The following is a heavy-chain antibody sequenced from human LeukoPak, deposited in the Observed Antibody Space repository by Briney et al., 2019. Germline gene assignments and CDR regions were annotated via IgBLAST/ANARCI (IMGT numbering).Heavy chain of an antibody. CDR1: GGSICSSSYY. CDR3: ARVRYQLYYYYYYYMDV. CDR2: IYYSGST. D-gene: IGHD2-2*01. Sequence: PSETLSLTCTVSGGSICSSSYYWGWIRQPPGKGLEWIGSIYYSGSTYYNPSLKSRVTISVDTSKNQFSLKLSSVTAADTAVYYCARVRYQLYYYYYYYMDVWGKGTTVTVSS. J-gene: IGHJ6*03. V-gene: IGHV4-39*07.